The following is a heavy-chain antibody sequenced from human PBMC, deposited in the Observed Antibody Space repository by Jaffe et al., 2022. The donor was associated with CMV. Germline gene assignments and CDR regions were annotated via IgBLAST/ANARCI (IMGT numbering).Heavy chain of an antibody. D-gene: IGHD6-19*01. CDR2: ISWNSGSI. Sequence: EVQLVESGGGLVQPGRSLRLSCAASGFTFDDYAMHWVRQAPGKGLEWVSGISWNSGSIGYADSVKGRFTISRDNAKNSLYLQMNSLRAEDTALYYCAKDREQWLADDAFDIWGQGTMVTVSS. J-gene: IGHJ3*02. CDR3: AKDREQWLADDAFDI. V-gene: IGHV3-9*01. CDR1: GFTFDDYA.